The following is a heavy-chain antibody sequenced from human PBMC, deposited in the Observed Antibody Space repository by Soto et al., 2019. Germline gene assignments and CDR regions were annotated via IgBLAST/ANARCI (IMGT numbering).Heavy chain of an antibody. CDR1: GYTFTSYG. J-gene: IGHJ5*02. CDR3: WRGRHMVRGVDNWFDP. CDR2: ISAYNGNT. D-gene: IGHD3-10*01. Sequence: ASVKVSCKASGYTFTSYGISWVRQAPGQGLEWMGRISAYNGNTNYAQKFQGRVTITADESTSTAYMELSSLRSEDTAVFYCWRGRHMVRGVDNWFDPWGQGTLVTVSS. V-gene: IGHV1-18*01.